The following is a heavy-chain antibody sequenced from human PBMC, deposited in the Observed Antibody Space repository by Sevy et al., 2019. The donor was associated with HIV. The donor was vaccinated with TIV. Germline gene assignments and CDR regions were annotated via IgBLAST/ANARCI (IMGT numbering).Heavy chain of an antibody. J-gene: IGHJ3*02. CDR1: GFTFSSYA. CDR2: ISGSGGST. Sequence: GGSLRLSCAASGFTFSSYAMSWVRQAPGKGLEWVSAISGSGGSTYYADSVKGRFTISRDNSKNTLYLQMNSLRAEDTAVYYCAKDTSRGATMTVVARKPADAFDIWGQGTMVTVSS. CDR3: AKDTSRGATMTVVARKPADAFDI. D-gene: IGHD3-22*01. V-gene: IGHV3-23*01.